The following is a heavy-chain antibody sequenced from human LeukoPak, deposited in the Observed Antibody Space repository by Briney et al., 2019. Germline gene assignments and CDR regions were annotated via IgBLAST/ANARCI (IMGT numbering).Heavy chain of an antibody. Sequence: PGRSLRLSCTASGFTFGVYAMSWFRQAPGKGLEWVGFIRSNAYGGTTEYAASVKGRFTISRDDSKSIAYLQMNSLKAEDTAVYYCTRASHYDILTGAYPGAFDIWGQGTMVAVSS. CDR1: GFTFGVYA. V-gene: IGHV3-49*03. CDR3: TRASHYDILTGAYPGAFDI. J-gene: IGHJ3*02. CDR2: IRSNAYGGTT. D-gene: IGHD3-9*01.